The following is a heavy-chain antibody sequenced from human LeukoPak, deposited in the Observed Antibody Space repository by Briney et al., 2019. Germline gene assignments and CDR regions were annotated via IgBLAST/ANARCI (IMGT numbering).Heavy chain of an antibody. J-gene: IGHJ6*02. Sequence: GGSLRLSCAASGFTVSSNYMSWVRQAPGKGLEWVAVISYDGSNKYYADSVKGRFTISRDNSKNTLYLQMNSLRAEDTAVYYCAKDSSSSGWLTNYYYGMDVWGQGTTVTVSS. D-gene: IGHD6-19*01. CDR1: GFTVSSNY. V-gene: IGHV3-30*18. CDR3: AKDSSSSGWLTNYYYGMDV. CDR2: ISYDGSNK.